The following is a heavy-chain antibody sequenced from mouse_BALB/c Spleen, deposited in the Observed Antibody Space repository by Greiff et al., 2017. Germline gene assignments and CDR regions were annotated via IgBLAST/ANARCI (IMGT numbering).Heavy chain of an antibody. D-gene: IGHD2-1*01. CDR1: GYTFTDYN. J-gene: IGHJ4*01. CDR3: ARRDTIYLDYAMDY. CDR2: INPNNGGT. Sequence: EVQLQQSGPELVKPGASVKIPCKASGYTFTDYNMDWVKQSHGKSLEWIGDINPNNGGTIYNQKFKGKATLTVDKSSSTAYMELRSLTSEDTAVYYCARRDTIYLDYAMDYWGQGTSVTVSS. V-gene: IGHV1-18*01.